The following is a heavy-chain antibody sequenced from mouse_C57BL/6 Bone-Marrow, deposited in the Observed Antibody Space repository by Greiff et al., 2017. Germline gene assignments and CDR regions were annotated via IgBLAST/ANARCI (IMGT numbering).Heavy chain of an antibody. D-gene: IGHD1-1*01. CDR2: IDPSDSYT. V-gene: IGHV1-69*01. CDR3: AREGAITTVVDWYFDV. Sequence: QVQLQQPGAELVMPGASVKLSCKASGYTFTSYWMHWVKQRPGQGLEWIGEIDPSDSYTNYNQKFKGQSTLTVDKSSSTAYMQLSSLTSEDSAVYYCAREGAITTVVDWYFDVWGTGTTVTVSS. J-gene: IGHJ1*03. CDR1: GYTFTSYW.